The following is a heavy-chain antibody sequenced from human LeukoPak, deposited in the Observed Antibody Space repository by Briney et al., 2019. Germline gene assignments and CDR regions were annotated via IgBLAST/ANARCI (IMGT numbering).Heavy chain of an antibody. D-gene: IGHD6-19*01. V-gene: IGHV3-23*01. CDR2: ISGSGGST. CDR1: GFTFSSYA. CDR3: AKDPRSSSGWLRRSTNWFDP. Sequence: GGSLRLSCAASGFTFSSYAMSWVRQAPGKGLEWVSAISGSGGSTYYADSVKGRFTISRDNSKNTLYLQMNSLRAEDTAVYYWAKDPRSSSGWLRRSTNWFDPWGQGTLVTVSS. J-gene: IGHJ5*02.